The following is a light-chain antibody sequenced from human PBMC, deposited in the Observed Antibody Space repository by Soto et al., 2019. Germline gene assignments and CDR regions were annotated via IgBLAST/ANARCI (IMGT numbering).Light chain of an antibody. J-gene: IGKJ2*01. V-gene: IGKV4-1*01. CDR1: QSVLYSSNNKNH. CDR2: WAS. CDR3: QQYYSPPYT. Sequence: DIVMPQSPDSLAVSLGERAAINCKSSQSVLYSSNNKNHLAWYQQKPGQPPKVLIFWASTRESGVPDRFSGSGSGTEFTLTINNLQAEDVAVYFCQQYYSPPYTFGQGTKLEIK.